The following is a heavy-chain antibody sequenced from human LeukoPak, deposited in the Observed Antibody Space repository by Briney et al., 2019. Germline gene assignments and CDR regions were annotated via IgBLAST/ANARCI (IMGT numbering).Heavy chain of an antibody. V-gene: IGHV4-59*01. CDR1: GGXISTYY. J-gene: IGHJ4*02. CDR3: ARVGSYCFDY. Sequence: SETLSLTCTVSGGXISTYYWSWIRQPPGKGLEWIGYIDYSGSTNYNPSLKSRVTMSVDTSKHQFSLKLSSVTAADTAVYYCARVGSYCFDYWGQGTLVTVSS. CDR2: IDYSGST. D-gene: IGHD3-10*01.